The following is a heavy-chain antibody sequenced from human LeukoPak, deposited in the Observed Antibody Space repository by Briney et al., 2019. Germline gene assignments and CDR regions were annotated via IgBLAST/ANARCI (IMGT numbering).Heavy chain of an antibody. CDR2: ISGGGGST. J-gene: IGHJ4*02. Sequence: GGSLRLSCAASGFTFTSYSMNWVRQAPGNGLEWVSTISGGGGSTYYADSVKGRFTISRDNSKNTLYLQVNSLRAEDTAVYYCAKGGKWDITPFDYWGQGTLVTVSS. V-gene: IGHV3-23*01. D-gene: IGHD1-26*01. CDR3: AKGGKWDITPFDY. CDR1: GFTFTSYS.